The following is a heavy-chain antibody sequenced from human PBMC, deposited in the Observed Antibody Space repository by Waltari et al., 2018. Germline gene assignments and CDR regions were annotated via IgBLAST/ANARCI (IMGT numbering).Heavy chain of an antibody. Sequence: QLQLQESGPGLVKPSETLSLTCTVSGGSISSRSYYWGWIRQPPGKGLEWIGSIYYSGSTYYNPSLKSRVTISVDTSKNQFSLKLSSVTAADTAVYYCARLSGYSSSYYDYWGQGTLVTVSS. J-gene: IGHJ4*02. V-gene: IGHV4-39*01. CDR1: GGSISSRSYY. CDR2: IYYSGST. D-gene: IGHD6-13*01. CDR3: ARLSGYSSSYYDY.